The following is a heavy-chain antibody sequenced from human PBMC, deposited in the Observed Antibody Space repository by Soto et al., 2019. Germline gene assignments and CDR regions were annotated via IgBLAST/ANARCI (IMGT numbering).Heavy chain of an antibody. CDR2: IIPILGIA. CDR1: GGTFSSYT. V-gene: IGHV1-69*08. CDR3: ARDGVAEGNYYYYYMDV. J-gene: IGHJ6*03. Sequence: QVQLVQSGAEVKKPGSSVKVSCKASGGTFSSYTISWVRQAPGQGLEWMGRIIPILGIANYAQKFRGRVTITADKSTSTAYMELSSLRSEDTAVYYCARDGVAEGNYYYYYMDVWGKGTTVTVSS.